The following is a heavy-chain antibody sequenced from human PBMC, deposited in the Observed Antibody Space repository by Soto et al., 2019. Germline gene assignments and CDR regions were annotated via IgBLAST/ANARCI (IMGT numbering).Heavy chain of an antibody. CDR2: ISYDGSNK. CDR1: GFTFSSYC. D-gene: IGHD6-19*01. CDR3: ESDAVADFDP. Sequence: SLIVSWAASGFTFSSYCMHWVRQAPGKGLEWVAVISYDGSNKYYADSVKGRFTISRDNSKNTLYLQMNSLRAEDTAVYYCESDAVADFDPWGQGTLVTVSS. V-gene: IGHV3-30*03. J-gene: IGHJ5*02.